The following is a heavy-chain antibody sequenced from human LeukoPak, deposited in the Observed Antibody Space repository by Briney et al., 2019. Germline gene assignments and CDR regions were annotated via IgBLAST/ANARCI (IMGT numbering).Heavy chain of an antibody. J-gene: IGHJ4*02. V-gene: IGHV4-59*12. Sequence: PSETLSLTCTVSGGSISSYYWSWLRQPPGKGLEWIGYIYYSGSTNYNPSLKSRVTISVDKSRNQFSLNLNSVTAADTAVYYCAMHSGWSGPDWWGQGSLVTVSS. D-gene: IGHD6-19*01. CDR3: AMHSGWSGPDW. CDR2: IYYSGST. CDR1: GGSISSYY.